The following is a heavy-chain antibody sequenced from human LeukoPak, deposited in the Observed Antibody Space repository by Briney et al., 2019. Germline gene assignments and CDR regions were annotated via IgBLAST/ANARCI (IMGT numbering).Heavy chain of an antibody. D-gene: IGHD6-19*01. CDR2: ISSSSNSI. CDR1: GFTFSSYS. CDR3: AKDMGRSGLPRGYRSGRDAFHI. J-gene: IGHJ3*02. V-gene: IGHV3-48*01. Sequence: GGSLRLSCAASGFTFSSYSMSWFRQAPGKGLEWVSYISSSSNSIYYADPVKGRFTISRDNAKNSLYLQMNSLRAEDTAVYYCAKDMGRSGLPRGYRSGRDAFHIWGQGTMVTVSS.